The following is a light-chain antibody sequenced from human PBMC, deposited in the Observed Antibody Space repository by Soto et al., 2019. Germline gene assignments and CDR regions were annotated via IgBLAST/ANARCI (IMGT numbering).Light chain of an antibody. CDR3: QQRSNWPPGFT. CDR1: QSVSSY. V-gene: IGKV3-11*01. Sequence: EIVMTQSPATLSLSPGERATLSCRASQSVSSYLAWYQQKPGQAPRLLIYDASTRATGIPARFSGSGSGTDFTLTISSLEPEDFAVYYCQQRSNWPPGFTFGPGTKVDI. CDR2: DAS. J-gene: IGKJ3*01.